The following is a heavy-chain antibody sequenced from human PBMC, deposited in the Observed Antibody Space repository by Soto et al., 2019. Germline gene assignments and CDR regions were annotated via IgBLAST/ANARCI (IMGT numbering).Heavy chain of an antibody. Sequence: SETLSLTCTVSGGSISSYYWGWIRQPPGKGLEWIGSIYYSGSTYYNPSLKSRVTISVDTSKNQFSLKLSSVAAADTAVYYCARHQSHSSSYVDPWGQGTLVTVSS. V-gene: IGHV4-39*01. CDR3: ARHQSHSSSYVDP. D-gene: IGHD6-13*01. CDR2: IYYSGST. J-gene: IGHJ5*02. CDR1: GGSISSYY.